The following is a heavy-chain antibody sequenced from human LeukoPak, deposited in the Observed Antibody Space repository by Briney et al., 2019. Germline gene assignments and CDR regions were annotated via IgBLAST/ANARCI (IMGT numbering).Heavy chain of an antibody. CDR3: AKGLRYSDN. CDR1: AFTFNSYS. J-gene: IGHJ4*02. D-gene: IGHD3-9*01. CDR2: ISSSGSYI. V-gene: IGHV3-21*01. Sequence: GGSLRLSCAASAFTFNSYSMNWVRQAPGKGLEWVSSISSSGSYIYYADSLKGRITISRDNAKNSLYLQMNSLRADDTAVYYCAKGLRYSDNWGQGTLVTVSS.